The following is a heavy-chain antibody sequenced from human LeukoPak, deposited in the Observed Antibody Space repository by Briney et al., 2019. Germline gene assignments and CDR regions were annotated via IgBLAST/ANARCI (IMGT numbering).Heavy chain of an antibody. V-gene: IGHV3-30*02. CDR3: AKRADYYDSSRALYDAFDL. CDR2: IRYDGSGK. D-gene: IGHD3-16*01. Sequence: GGSLRLSCAASGFIFRTYGMHWVRQAPGKGLEWVTFIRYDGSGKYYADSVKGRFTISRDNSKNTLFLQMNSLRVEDTAVYYCAKRADYYDSSRALYDAFDLWGQGTMVTVSS. J-gene: IGHJ3*01. CDR1: GFIFRTYG.